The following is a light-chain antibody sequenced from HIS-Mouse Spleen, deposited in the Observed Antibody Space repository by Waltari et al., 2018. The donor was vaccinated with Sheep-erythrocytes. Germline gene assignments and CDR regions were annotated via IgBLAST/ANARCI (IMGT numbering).Light chain of an antibody. V-gene: IGLV2-11*01. CDR1: RSDVVGYNY. CDR3: CSYAGSYNHV. Sequence: QSALTQPRSVSGSPGQSVTISCTATRSDVVGYNYVSWYQQHPGKAPKLMIYDVSKRPSGVPDRFSGSKSGNTASLTISGLQAEDEADYYCCSYAGSYNHVFATGTKVTVL. CDR2: DVS. J-gene: IGLJ1*01.